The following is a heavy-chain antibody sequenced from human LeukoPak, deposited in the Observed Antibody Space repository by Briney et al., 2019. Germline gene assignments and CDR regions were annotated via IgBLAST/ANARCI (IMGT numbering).Heavy chain of an antibody. J-gene: IGHJ4*02. D-gene: IGHD3-9*01. CDR1: GFTFDDYA. Sequence: PGGSLRLSCAASGFTFDDYAMHWVRQAPGKGLEWVSGISWNSGSIGYADSVKGRFTISRDNAKNSLYLQMNSLRAEDTALYYCAKDPTPGDYDILTVYYFDYWGQGTLDTVSS. CDR2: ISWNSGSI. V-gene: IGHV3-9*01. CDR3: AKDPTPGDYDILTVYYFDY.